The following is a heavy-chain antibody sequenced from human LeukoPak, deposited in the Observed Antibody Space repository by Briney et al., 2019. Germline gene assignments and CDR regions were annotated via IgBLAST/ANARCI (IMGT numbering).Heavy chain of an antibody. CDR3: ARDHGGDGYGPFDY. V-gene: IGHV3-30*03. CDR2: TSSDGSQK. J-gene: IGHJ4*02. Sequence: PGTSLRLSCAASGFAFSTYGMHWVRQAPGKGLEWVAVTSSDGSQKNYADSVKGRFTISRDNSKNTLYLQMNSLRAEDTAVYYCARDHGGDGYGPFDYWGQGTQVTVSS. D-gene: IGHD5-24*01. CDR1: GFAFSTYG.